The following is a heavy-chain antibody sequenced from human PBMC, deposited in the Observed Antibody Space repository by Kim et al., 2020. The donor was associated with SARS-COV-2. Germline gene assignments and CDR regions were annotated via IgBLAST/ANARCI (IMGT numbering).Heavy chain of an antibody. J-gene: IGHJ4*02. D-gene: IGHD6-19*01. CDR2: KT. V-gene: IGHV1-3*01. CDR3: AREAVAGSFDH. Sequence: KTRYSPKFQARVSITRDTSATTAYLELSGLRSEDTAVYYCAREAVAGSFDHWGQGTLVTVSS.